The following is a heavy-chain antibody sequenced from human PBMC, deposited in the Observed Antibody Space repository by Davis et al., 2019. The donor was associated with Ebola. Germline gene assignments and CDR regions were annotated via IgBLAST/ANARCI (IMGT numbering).Heavy chain of an antibody. D-gene: IGHD4/OR15-4a*01. Sequence: KVSCKGSGYSFTSYWIGWVRQMPGKGPEWMGVIYSGDSDTRYSPSFEGQVTISVDRSITTAHLQWSSLKALDTAIYYCARQASLYGAIDYWGQGTLITVSS. CDR3: ARQASLYGAIDY. CDR1: GYSFTSYW. V-gene: IGHV5-51*01. CDR2: IYSGDSDT. J-gene: IGHJ4*02.